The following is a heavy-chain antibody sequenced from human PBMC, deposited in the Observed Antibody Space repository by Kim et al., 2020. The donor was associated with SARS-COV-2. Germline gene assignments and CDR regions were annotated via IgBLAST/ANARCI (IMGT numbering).Heavy chain of an antibody. CDR1: GGSISSSSYY. CDR2: IYYSGST. V-gene: IGHV4-39*01. D-gene: IGHD3-10*01. Sequence: SETLSLTCTVSGGSISSSSYYWGWIRQPPGKGLEWIGSIYYSGSTYYNPSLKSRVTISVDTSKNQFSLKLSSVTAADTAVYYCATPLGVFDPWGQGTLVTVSS. CDR3: ATPLGVFDP. J-gene: IGHJ5*02.